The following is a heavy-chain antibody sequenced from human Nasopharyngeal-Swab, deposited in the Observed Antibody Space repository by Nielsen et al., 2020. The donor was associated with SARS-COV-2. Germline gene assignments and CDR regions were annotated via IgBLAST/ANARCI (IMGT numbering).Heavy chain of an antibody. V-gene: IGHV3-7*03. CDR2: IKEDGSQK. J-gene: IGHJ4*02. CDR1: GFAFNTYW. CDR3: VRGQGDY. Sequence: GESLKISCAASGFAFNTYWMNWARQAPGMGLEWVANIKEDGSQKNYADSVKGRFTISRDNAKNSLYLQMNSLRAEDTAMYYCVRGQGDYWGQGTLVTVSS.